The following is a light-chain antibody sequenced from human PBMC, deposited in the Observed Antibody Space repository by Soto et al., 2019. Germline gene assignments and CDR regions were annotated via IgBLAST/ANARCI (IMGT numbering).Light chain of an antibody. J-gene: IGKJ2*01. V-gene: IGKV3-11*01. Sequence: EIVLTQSPATLSLSPGERATLSCKTSQSVSSNLAWYQQKPGQAPRLLIYDASNRATGIPARFSGSGSGTDFTLTISSLEPEDFAVYYCPQRSNWPRTFGQGTKVDIK. CDR2: DAS. CDR1: QSVSSN. CDR3: PQRSNWPRT.